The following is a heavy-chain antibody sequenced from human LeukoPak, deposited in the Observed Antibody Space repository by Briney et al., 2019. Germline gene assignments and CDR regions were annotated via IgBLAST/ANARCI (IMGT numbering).Heavy chain of an antibody. Sequence: SETLSLTCTVSGGSISSGDYYWSWIRQPAGKGLEWIGRIYTSGSTNYNPSLKSRVTMSVDTSKNQFSLKLSSVTAADTAVYYCAREASGYSYSTFDYWGQGTLVTVSS. CDR1: GGSISSGDYY. V-gene: IGHV4-61*02. CDR3: AREASGYSYSTFDY. CDR2: IYTSGST. J-gene: IGHJ4*02. D-gene: IGHD5-18*01.